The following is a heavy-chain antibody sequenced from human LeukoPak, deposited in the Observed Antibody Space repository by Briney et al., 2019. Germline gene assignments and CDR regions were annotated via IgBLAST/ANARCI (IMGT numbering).Heavy chain of an antibody. CDR2: ISGGAGGA. CDR1: GFTFSNYA. CDR3: AKDGGYGSGSYYPDY. Sequence: PGGSLRLSCAASGFTFSNYAMNWVRQPPGKGLEWVSSISGGAGGASYADSVKGRFTMSRDNSKNTLYLQMNSLRAEDTAVYYCAKDGGYGSGSYYPDYWGQGTLVTVSS. V-gene: IGHV3-23*01. J-gene: IGHJ4*02. D-gene: IGHD3-10*01.